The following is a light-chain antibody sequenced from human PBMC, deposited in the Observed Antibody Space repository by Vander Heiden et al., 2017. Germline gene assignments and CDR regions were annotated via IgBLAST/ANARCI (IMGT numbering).Light chain of an antibody. CDR3: MQALQTPPWT. J-gene: IGKJ1*01. V-gene: IGKV2-28*01. Sequence: IVMTQSPLSLPVTPGTPASISCRSSQSLLHSTGYNYLDWYLQRPGQPPQLLIYLGSNRASGVPDRFSGSGSGTDFTLKISRVEAEDVGVYFYMQALQTPPWTFGQGTKVEIK. CDR1: QSLLHSTGYNY. CDR2: LGS.